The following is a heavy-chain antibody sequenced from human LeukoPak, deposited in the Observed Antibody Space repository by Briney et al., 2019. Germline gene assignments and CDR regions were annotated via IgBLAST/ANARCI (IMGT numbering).Heavy chain of an antibody. CDR2: ISYDGSNK. D-gene: IGHD3-22*01. CDR3: TRELDSSGYPFDH. V-gene: IGHV3-30-3*01. CDR1: GFTFSSYA. Sequence: QAGGSLRLSCAASGFTFSSYAMSWVRQAPGKGLEWVALISYDGSNKYYADSVKGRFTISRDNSKKTLYLQMDSLRAEDTAVYYCTRELDSSGYPFDHWGQGTLVTVSS. J-gene: IGHJ4*02.